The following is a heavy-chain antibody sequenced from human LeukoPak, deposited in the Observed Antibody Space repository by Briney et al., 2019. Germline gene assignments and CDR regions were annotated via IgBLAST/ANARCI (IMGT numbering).Heavy chain of an antibody. V-gene: IGHV4-59*08. CDR2: IHYSGST. CDR1: GGSISSYY. CDR3: ARHALGLHDYYFDY. D-gene: IGHD3-16*01. J-gene: IGHJ4*02. Sequence: SETLSLTCTVSGGSISSYYWSWIRQPPGKGLEWIGYIHYSGSTNYNPSLKSRVTISVDTSKNQFSLKLSSVTAADTAVYYCARHALGLHDYYFDYWGQGTLVTVSS.